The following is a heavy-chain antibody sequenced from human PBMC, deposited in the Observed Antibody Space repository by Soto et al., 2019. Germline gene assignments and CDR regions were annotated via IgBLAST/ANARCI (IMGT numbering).Heavy chain of an antibody. CDR2: IKQDGSEK. Sequence: GGSLRLSCEASGFTFSSYWMSWVRQAPGKGLEWVANIKQDGSEKYYVDSVKGRFTISRDNAKNSLYLQMNSLRAEDTAVDYCTRDFHIVATISNRVYYYYYMDVWGKGTTVTVSS. J-gene: IGHJ6*03. V-gene: IGHV3-7*01. CDR1: GFTFSSYW. D-gene: IGHD5-12*01. CDR3: TRDFHIVATISNRVYYYYYMDV.